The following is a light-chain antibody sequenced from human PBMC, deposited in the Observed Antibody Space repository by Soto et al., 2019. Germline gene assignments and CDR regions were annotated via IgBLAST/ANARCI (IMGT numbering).Light chain of an antibody. J-gene: IGKJ4*01. CDR2: AAS. CDR3: QKYISAPLT. Sequence: DIQMTQSPSSLSASFGDRVTITCRASQGIGVYLAWFQQKPGNAPKLLIYAASTLQSGVPSRFSGSGSGTDFPLTISGLPPEDVATYYCQKYISAPLTFGGGTKVEIK. CDR1: QGIGVY. V-gene: IGKV1-27*01.